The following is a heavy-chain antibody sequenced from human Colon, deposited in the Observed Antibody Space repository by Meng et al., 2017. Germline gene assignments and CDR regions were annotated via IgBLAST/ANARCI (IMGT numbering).Heavy chain of an antibody. J-gene: IGHJ4*02. CDR3: ARVTHSSGYLAVDY. CDR1: GGSLSSGDYY. D-gene: IGHD3-22*01. CDR2: IYYSGNT. V-gene: IGHV4-30-4*01. Sequence: QVQLQESGPGLEKTSQTLSRTCTGSGGSLSSGDYYWSWTRQPPGKGLEWTGYIYYSGNTYYNPSLKRRGTISVDTSKNQFSLKLSSVTAADTAVYYCARVTHSSGYLAVDYWGQGTLVTVSS.